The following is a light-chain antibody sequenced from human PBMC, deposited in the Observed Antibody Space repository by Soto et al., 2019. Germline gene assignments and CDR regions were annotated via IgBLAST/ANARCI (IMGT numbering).Light chain of an antibody. CDR2: QVT. CDR3: TSFSSYTSIYV. V-gene: IGLV2-14*01. J-gene: IGLJ1*01. Sequence: QSVLTQPASVSGSLGQSITISCTGTTRDIAGYNYISWYQQLPGKAPKLMIYQVTIRPSGISNRFSGSKSGNTASLTISGLQAEDEADYYCTSFSSYTSIYVLGNGTKVTVL. CDR1: TRDIAGYNY.